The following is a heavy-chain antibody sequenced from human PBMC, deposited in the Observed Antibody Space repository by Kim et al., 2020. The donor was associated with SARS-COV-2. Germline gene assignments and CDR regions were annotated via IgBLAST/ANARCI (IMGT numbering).Heavy chain of an antibody. V-gene: IGHV1-18*01. D-gene: IGHD3-16*01. J-gene: IGHJ6*01. Sequence: ASVKVSCKTSGYKFTSYGVGWVRQAPGQGLEWMGWISAHNGNTQYAQKFQDRVTMSTDTSTSTVYMELRSLRSDDTAVYYCAREEGTWFDYYYGMDVWGQGTTVTVSS. CDR3: AREEGTWFDYYYGMDV. CDR2: ISAHNGNT. CDR1: GYKFTSYG.